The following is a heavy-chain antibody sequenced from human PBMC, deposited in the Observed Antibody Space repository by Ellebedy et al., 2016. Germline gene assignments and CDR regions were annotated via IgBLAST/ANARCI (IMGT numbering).Heavy chain of an antibody. CDR3: ARRDGMDV. CDR1: GYPFTSFD. V-gene: IGHV1-8*02. Sequence: ASVKVSXXASGYPFTSFDINWVRQATGQGLEWMGWMNPNSGYTGYAHKFQGRVTVTSDSSIRTVYMELSSLRSDDTAVYYCARRDGMDVWGQGTTVTVSS. CDR2: MNPNSGYT. J-gene: IGHJ6*02.